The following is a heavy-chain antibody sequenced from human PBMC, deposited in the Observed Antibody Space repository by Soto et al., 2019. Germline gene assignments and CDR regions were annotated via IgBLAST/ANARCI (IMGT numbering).Heavy chain of an antibody. Sequence: PSETLSLTCTVSGGSIRSYYWSWIRQSPGTGLEWIGDIYHSGGTNYNPSLKSRVTISVDTSKNQFFLKLSSVTAADTAVYYCATVPLRYCISTTCRPYYFDNWGQGTLVTVSS. D-gene: IGHD2-2*01. V-gene: IGHV4-59*01. CDR1: GGSIRSYY. CDR3: ATVPLRYCISTTCRPYYFDN. J-gene: IGHJ4*02. CDR2: IYHSGGT.